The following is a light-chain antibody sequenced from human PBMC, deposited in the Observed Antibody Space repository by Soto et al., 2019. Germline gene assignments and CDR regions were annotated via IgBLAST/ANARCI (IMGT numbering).Light chain of an antibody. Sequence: EIVMTQSPATRSVSPGERATLSFRASQSVSSNLAWYQQKPGQAPRLLIYGASTRATGIPARFSGSGSGTEFTLTISSLQSEDFAVYYCQQRSNWPPITFGQGTRLEIK. J-gene: IGKJ5*01. CDR3: QQRSNWPPIT. CDR2: GAS. V-gene: IGKV3-15*01. CDR1: QSVSSN.